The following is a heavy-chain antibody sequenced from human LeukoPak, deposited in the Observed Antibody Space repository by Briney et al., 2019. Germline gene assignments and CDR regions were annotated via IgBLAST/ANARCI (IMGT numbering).Heavy chain of an antibody. D-gene: IGHD6-19*01. Sequence: GGSLRLSCATSGFTFSSYGMHWVRQAPGRGLEWVAIISYDGSKKYYADSVMGRFTISRDNSKNTVYLQMNSLSGEDTAVYNCAKDRLAEQWLAPLDYWGQGTLVTVSS. CDR1: GFTFSSYG. CDR2: ISYDGSKK. V-gene: IGHV3-30*18. CDR3: AKDRLAEQWLAPLDY. J-gene: IGHJ4*02.